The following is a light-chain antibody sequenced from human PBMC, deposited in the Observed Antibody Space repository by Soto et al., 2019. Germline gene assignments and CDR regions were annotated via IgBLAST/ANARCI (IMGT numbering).Light chain of an antibody. CDR1: QSISSW. J-gene: IGKJ1*01. CDR3: HHYTRT. CDR2: DAS. Sequence: DIQMTQSPSILSASVGDRVTITCRASQSISSWLAWYQQKPGKAPKLLIYDASTLEVGVSSRFSGSGSGAEFTLTISSLKPDDFATYYCHHYTRTFGQGTKVDIK. V-gene: IGKV1-5*01.